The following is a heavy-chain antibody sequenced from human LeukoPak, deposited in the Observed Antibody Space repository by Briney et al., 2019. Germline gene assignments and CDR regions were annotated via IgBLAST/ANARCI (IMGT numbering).Heavy chain of an antibody. CDR1: GFTFSNYE. V-gene: IGHV3-48*03. D-gene: IGHD5-24*01. CDR3: ASPTFSTNYYYYYMDV. J-gene: IGHJ6*03. CDR2: ISISGSSI. Sequence: GGSLRLSCAASGFTFSNYEMNWVRQAPGKGLEWVSYISISGSSIYYADSVKGRFTISRDNAKNSLYLQMNSLRAEDTAVYYCASPTFSTNYYYYYMDVWGKGTTVTASS.